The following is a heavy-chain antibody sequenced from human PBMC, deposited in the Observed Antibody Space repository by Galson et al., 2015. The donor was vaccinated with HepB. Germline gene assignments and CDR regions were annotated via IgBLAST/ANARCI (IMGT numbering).Heavy chain of an antibody. J-gene: IGHJ3*02. CDR1: GYTFTGYY. CDR2: TNPNSGGT. CDR3: ARTRTEWDDAFDI. Sequence: SVKVSCKASGYTFTGYYMHWVRQAPGQGLEWMGWTNPNSGGTNYAQKFQGRVTMTRDTSISTAYMELSRLRSDDTAVYYCARTRTEWDDAFDIWGQGTMVTVSS. D-gene: IGHD1-26*01. V-gene: IGHV1-2*02.